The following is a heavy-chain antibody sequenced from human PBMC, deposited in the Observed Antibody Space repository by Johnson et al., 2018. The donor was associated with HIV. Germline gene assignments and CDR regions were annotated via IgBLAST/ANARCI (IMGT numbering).Heavy chain of an antibody. CDR3: ARDGGYCSSTSCFRHWASAFDI. Sequence: QVQLVESGGGVVRPGGSLRLSCAASGFSFGDYAMHWVRQAPGKGLEWVAVISFDGSEKYYVASVKGRFTISRANAKNSLYLQMNSLRAEDTAVYYCARDGGYCSSTSCFRHWASAFDIWGQGTMVTVSS. CDR1: GFSFGDYA. V-gene: IGHV3-30*03. D-gene: IGHD2-2*01. J-gene: IGHJ3*02. CDR2: ISFDGSEK.